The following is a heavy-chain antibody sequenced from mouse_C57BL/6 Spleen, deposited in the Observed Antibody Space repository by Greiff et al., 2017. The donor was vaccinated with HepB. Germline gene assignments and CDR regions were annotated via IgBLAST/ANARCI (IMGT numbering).Heavy chain of an antibody. Sequence: QVQLQQPGAELVMPGASVKLSCKASGYTFTSYWMHWVKQRPGQGLEWIGEIDPSDSYTNYNQKFKGKSTLTVDKSSSTAYMQLSSLTSEDSAVYYWARAGYDALVAMDYWGQGTSVTVSS. J-gene: IGHJ4*01. CDR3: ARAGYDALVAMDY. D-gene: IGHD2-3*01. V-gene: IGHV1-69*01. CDR1: GYTFTSYW. CDR2: IDPSDSYT.